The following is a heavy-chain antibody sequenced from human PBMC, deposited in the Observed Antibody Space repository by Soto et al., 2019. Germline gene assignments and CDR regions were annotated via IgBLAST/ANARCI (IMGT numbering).Heavy chain of an antibody. Sequence: EVQLVESGGGLVQPGGSLRLSCAASGFTFSSYWMSWVRQAPGKGLEWVANIKQDGSEKYYVDSVKGRFTISRDNAKNSLYLQMNSLRAEDTAVYYCARVGVVYDFWSGSQGYNWFDPWGQGTLVTVSS. CDR2: IKQDGSEK. J-gene: IGHJ5*02. D-gene: IGHD3-3*01. CDR3: ARVGVVYDFWSGSQGYNWFDP. V-gene: IGHV3-7*01. CDR1: GFTFSSYW.